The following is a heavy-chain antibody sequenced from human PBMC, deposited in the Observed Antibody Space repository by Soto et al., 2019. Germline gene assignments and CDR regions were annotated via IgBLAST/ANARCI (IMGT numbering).Heavy chain of an antibody. CDR2: ISGDGDKT. V-gene: IGHV3-23*01. Sequence: GGSLRLSCAVSGFIFNNCAMNWVRLAPGKGLEWVSTISGDGDKTYYADSVRGRFTVSRDSSKNILYLEVNSLRAEDTARYYCVKDGRRDFGAPWTDPQMAWGQGTLVTVSS. CDR3: VKDGRRDFGAPWTDPQMA. D-gene: IGHD1-1*01. CDR1: GFIFNNCA. J-gene: IGHJ4*02.